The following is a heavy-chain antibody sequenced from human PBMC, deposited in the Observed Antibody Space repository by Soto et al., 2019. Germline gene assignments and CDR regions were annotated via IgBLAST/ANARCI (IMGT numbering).Heavy chain of an antibody. CDR1: GFTLSSSE. D-gene: IGHD1-26*01. CDR2: VGSSGNTK. Sequence: EVQLVESGGGLEQPGGSLRLSCAASGFTLSSSEMNWVRQAPGKGLEWVSYVGSSGNTKYYADSVKGRFTISRDNAKNSLYLQMNSVRAEDTAVYYCARGLEYYFKPGVFDIWGQGTMVTVSS. J-gene: IGHJ3*02. CDR3: ARGLEYYFKPGVFDI. V-gene: IGHV3-48*03.